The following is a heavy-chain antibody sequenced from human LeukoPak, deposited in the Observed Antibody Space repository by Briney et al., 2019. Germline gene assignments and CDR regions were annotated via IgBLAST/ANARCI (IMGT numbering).Heavy chain of an antibody. J-gene: IGHJ4*02. V-gene: IGHV4-59*08. CDR1: GGSISSYY. CDR3: ARHGFPRGYYVDY. CDR2: IYYSGST. D-gene: IGHD3-10*01. Sequence: PSETLSLTCTVSGGSISSYYWSWIRQPPGKGLEWIGYIYYSGSTNYNPSLKSRVTISVDTSKNQFSLKLSSVTAADTAVYYCARHGFPRGYYVDYWGQGTLVTAPS.